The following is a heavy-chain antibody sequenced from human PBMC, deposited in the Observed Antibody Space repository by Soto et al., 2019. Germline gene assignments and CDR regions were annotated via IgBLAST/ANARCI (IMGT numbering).Heavy chain of an antibody. CDR1: GYTFTGYY. V-gene: IGHV1-2*02. CDR2: INPNSGGT. CDR3: ARESQLWFGEGNWFDP. D-gene: IGHD3-10*01. J-gene: IGHJ5*02. Sequence: ASVKVSCKASGYTFTGYYMHWVRQAPGQGLEWMGWINPNSGGTNYAQKFQGRVTMTRDTSISTAYMELSRLRSDDTAVYYRARESQLWFGEGNWFDPWGQGTLVTVSS.